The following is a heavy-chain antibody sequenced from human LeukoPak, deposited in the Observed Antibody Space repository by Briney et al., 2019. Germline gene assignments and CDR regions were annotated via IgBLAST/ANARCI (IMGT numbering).Heavy chain of an antibody. CDR1: GFTFSSYA. Sequence: PGGSLRLSCAASGFTFSSYAMSWVRQAPGKGLEWVSAISGSGGSTYYADSVKGRFTISRDNSKNTLYPQMNSLRAEDTAVYYCATHLTYYYGSGSLSYWGQGTLVTVSS. V-gene: IGHV3-23*01. D-gene: IGHD3-10*01. J-gene: IGHJ4*02. CDR2: ISGSGGST. CDR3: ATHLTYYYGSGSLSY.